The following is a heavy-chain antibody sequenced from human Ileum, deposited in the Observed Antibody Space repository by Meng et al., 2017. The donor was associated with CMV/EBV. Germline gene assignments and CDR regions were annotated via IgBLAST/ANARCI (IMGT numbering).Heavy chain of an antibody. CDR3: ARLDSFGVVISRDY. J-gene: IGHJ4*02. Sequence: SGYTSNDYYMHWVRQAPGHGLEWMGWINPNSGGTNYAQSFQGRLTMTTDTSITTAYMQMNRLRPDDTGVYFCARLDSFGVVISRDYWGQGALVTVSS. CDR2: INPNSGGT. D-gene: IGHD3-3*01. CDR1: GYTSNDYY. V-gene: IGHV1-2*02.